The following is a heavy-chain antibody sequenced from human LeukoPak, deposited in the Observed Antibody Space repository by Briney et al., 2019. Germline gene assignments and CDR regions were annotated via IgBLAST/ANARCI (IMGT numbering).Heavy chain of an antibody. CDR1: GFTFSSYS. CDR2: IGTTSNSM. Sequence: GGSLRLSCAASGFTFSSYSMNWVRQAPGKGLEWVSSIGTTSNSMYYADSLKGRFTISRDNAESSLYLQMNSLKVEDTAVYFCAREGITAMADTWNDYWGQGTLVTVSS. V-gene: IGHV3-21*01. CDR3: AREGITAMADTWNDY. D-gene: IGHD5-18*01. J-gene: IGHJ4*02.